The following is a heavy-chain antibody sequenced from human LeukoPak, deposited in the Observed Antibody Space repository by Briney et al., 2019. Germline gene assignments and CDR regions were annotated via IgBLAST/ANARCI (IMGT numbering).Heavy chain of an antibody. CDR2: ISSGGTI. V-gene: IGHV3-48*03. Sequence: PGGSLRLSCAASKFTFSSHDMHWVRQAPGKGLEWVSFISSGGTIYLADSVKGRFTISRDNARNSLYLQMNSLRAEDTALYYCVRDDGGSTFDTWGQGTMVTVSS. J-gene: IGHJ3*02. CDR1: KFTFSSHD. D-gene: IGHD3-10*01. CDR3: VRDDGGSTFDT.